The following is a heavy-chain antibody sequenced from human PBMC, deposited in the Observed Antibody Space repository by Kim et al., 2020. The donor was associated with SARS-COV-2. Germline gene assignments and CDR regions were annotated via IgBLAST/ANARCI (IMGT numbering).Heavy chain of an antibody. CDR3: TPIAYGQSPVEY. D-gene: IGHD2-21*01. Sequence: GGSLRLSCAASGFAFSSYWMYWVRQAPGKGLEWVSGITDDGRTTGYADSVKGRFTVSRDNAKDTLYLQMNSLRVEDTALYYCTPIAYGQSPVEYWGQGTLVTVSS. CDR1: GFAFSSYW. J-gene: IGHJ4*02. V-gene: IGHV3-74*01. CDR2: ITDDGRTT.